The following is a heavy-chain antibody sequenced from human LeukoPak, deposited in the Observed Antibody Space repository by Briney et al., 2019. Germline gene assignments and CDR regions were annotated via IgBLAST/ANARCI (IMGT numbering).Heavy chain of an antibody. J-gene: IGHJ4*02. V-gene: IGHV1-8*01. CDR2: INPNSGRT. CDR1: GYTFTSSD. D-gene: IGHD6-13*01. Sequence: WASVKVSCKASGYTFTSSDINWVRQAAGQGLERMGWINPNSGRTGYAQKFQGRVTMTANTSISTAYMELSSLRFDDTAVYYCARGRSGLAAAGTYDYWGQGTLVTVSS. CDR3: ARGRSGLAAAGTYDY.